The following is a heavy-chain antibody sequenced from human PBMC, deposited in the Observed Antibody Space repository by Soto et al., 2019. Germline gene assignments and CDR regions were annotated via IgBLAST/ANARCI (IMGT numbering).Heavy chain of an antibody. J-gene: IGHJ4*02. D-gene: IGHD1-7*01. CDR3: AKDQNYLCFDY. CDR1: GFTFSSYA. Sequence: GTLRLSCASSGFTFSSYAMSWVRQAPGKGLEWVSAISGSGGSTYYADSVKGRFTISRDNSKNTLYLQMNSLRAEDTAVYYCAKDQNYLCFDYWGQGTLVTVSS. V-gene: IGHV3-23*01. CDR2: ISGSGGST.